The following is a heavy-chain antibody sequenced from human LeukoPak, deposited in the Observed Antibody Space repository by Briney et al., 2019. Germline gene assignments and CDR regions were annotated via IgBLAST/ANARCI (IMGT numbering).Heavy chain of an antibody. CDR1: GFTFSSYE. J-gene: IGHJ4*02. CDR2: ISSSGSTI. Sequence: GGSLRLSCAASGFTFSSYEMNWVRQAPGKGLELVSYISSSGSTIYYADSVKGRFTISRDNAKNSLYLQMNSLRAEDTAVYYCAREIRGFFDYWGQGTLVTVSS. CDR3: AREIRGFFDY. D-gene: IGHD3-10*01. V-gene: IGHV3-48*03.